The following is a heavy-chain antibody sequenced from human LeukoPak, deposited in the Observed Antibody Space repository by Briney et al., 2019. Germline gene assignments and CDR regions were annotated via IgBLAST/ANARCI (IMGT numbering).Heavy chain of an antibody. CDR2: IYHSGST. CDR3: ASRRDSSGF. J-gene: IGHJ4*02. D-gene: IGHD3-22*01. V-gene: IGHV4-38-2*02. CDR1: GYSISSGYY. Sequence: SETLSLTCTVSGYSISSGYYWGWIRQPPGKGLEWIGSIYHSGSTYYNPSLKSRVTISVDKSKNQFSLKLSSVTAADTAVYYCASRRDSSGFWGQGTLVTVSS.